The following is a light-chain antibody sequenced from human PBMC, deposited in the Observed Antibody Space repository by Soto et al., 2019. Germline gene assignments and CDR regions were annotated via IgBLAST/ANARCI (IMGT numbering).Light chain of an antibody. CDR3: MQALQPPLT. V-gene: IGKV2-28*01. Sequence: DIVMTQSPLSLSVTPGEPASISCRSSQSLMERNGYKYLDWYLQKAGQAPQLLMYLGSTRAPGVPDRFSGSGSGTDFTLKITRVEAEDVGVYYCMQALQPPLTFGQGTRLEIK. CDR2: LGS. CDR1: QSLMERNGYKY. J-gene: IGKJ5*01.